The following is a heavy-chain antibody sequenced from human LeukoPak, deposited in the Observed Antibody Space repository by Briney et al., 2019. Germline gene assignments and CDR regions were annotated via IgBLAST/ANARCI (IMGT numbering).Heavy chain of an antibody. CDR3: ARTNRRLQHYFDY. D-gene: IGHD1/OR15-1a*01. V-gene: IGHV3-30*02. J-gene: IGHJ4*02. CDR2: IRYDGSNK. CDR1: GFTFSSYG. Sequence: PGGSLRLSCAASGFTFSSYGMHWVRQAPGKGLEWVAFIRYDGSNKYYADSVKGRFTISRDNSKNTLYLQMNSLRAEDTAVYYCARTNRRLQHYFDYWGQGTLVTVSS.